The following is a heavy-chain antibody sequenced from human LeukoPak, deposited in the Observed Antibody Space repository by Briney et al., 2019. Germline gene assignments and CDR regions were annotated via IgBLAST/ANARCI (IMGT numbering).Heavy chain of an antibody. J-gene: IGHJ4*02. D-gene: IGHD2-2*01. Sequence: ASVTVSCKASGYTFTGYYLYWVRQAPGQGLEWMGWINPNSGDTNYAQKFQGRVTMTRDTSISTAYMELSRLSSDDTAVYYCARTADCSSSSCYGVLDYWGQGTLVIVSS. CDR1: GYTFTGYY. CDR2: INPNSGDT. CDR3: ARTADCSSSSCYGVLDY. V-gene: IGHV1-2*02.